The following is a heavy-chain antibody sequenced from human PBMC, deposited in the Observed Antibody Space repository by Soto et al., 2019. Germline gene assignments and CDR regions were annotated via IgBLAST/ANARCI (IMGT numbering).Heavy chain of an antibody. CDR1: GGSFSGYY. Sequence: PSETLSLTCAVYGGSFSGYYWSWIRQPPGKGLEWIGEINHSGSTNYNPSLKSRVTISVDTSKNQFSLKLSSVTAADTAVYYCARGGRDYDFWSATNLLDSSGQGTLVTVSS. CDR3: ARGGRDYDFWSATNLLDS. J-gene: IGHJ5*01. D-gene: IGHD3-3*01. V-gene: IGHV4-34*01. CDR2: INHSGST.